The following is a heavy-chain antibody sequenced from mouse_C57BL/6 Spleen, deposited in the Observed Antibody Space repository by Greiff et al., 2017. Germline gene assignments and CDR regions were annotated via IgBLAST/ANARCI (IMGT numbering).Heavy chain of an antibody. V-gene: IGHV5-9-1*02. J-gene: IGHJ2*01. Sequence: EVKLQESGEGLVKPGGSLKLSCAASGFTFSSYAMSWVRQTPEKRLEWVAYISSGGDYIYYADTVKGRFTISRDNARNTLYLQMSSLKSEDTAMYYCTREISDYFDDWGQGTTLTVSS. CDR1: GFTFSSYA. CDR2: ISSGGDYI. CDR3: TREISDYFDD.